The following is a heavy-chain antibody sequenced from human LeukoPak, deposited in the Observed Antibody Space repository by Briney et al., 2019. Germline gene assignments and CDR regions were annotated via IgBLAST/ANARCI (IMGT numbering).Heavy chain of an antibody. D-gene: IGHD3-3*01. V-gene: IGHV3-23*01. CDR2: ISGSGGST. CDR3: AKDAEDCDFWSGYYPFDY. CDR1: GFTFSSYA. Sequence: GGSLRLSCAASGFTFSSYAMSWVRQAPGKGLEWVSAISGSGGSTYYADSVKGRFTISRDNSKNTLYLQMNSLRAEDTAVYYRAKDAEDCDFWSGYYPFDYWGQGTLVTVSS. J-gene: IGHJ4*02.